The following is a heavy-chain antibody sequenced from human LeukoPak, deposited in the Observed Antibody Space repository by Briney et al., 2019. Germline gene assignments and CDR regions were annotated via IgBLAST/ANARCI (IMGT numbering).Heavy chain of an antibody. CDR1: GGSISSYY. CDR2: IYYSGST. Sequence: SETLSLTCTVSGGSISSYYWSWIRQPPGKGLEWIGYIYYSGSTNYNPSLKSRVTISVDTSKNQFSLKLSSVTAADTAVYYCARDRPYGIAARYYSWFDPWGQGTLVTVSS. V-gene: IGHV4-59*01. J-gene: IGHJ5*02. D-gene: IGHD6-6*01. CDR3: ARDRPYGIAARYYSWFDP.